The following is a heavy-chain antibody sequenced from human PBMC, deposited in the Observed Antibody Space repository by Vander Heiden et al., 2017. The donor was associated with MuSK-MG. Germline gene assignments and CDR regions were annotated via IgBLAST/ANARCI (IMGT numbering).Heavy chain of an antibody. D-gene: IGHD3-10*01. V-gene: IGHV3-9*01. Sequence: EVQPVEYGGGLEQPGGALRLSCAASGFIFANYAMHWVRQGPGKGLEWGSSSNWKRATIGYAESVKGRFIIYGENAKNSLYLQMNSRRPEDTALYECAKAPGSTRDYFLFDPGGKGTPVNFS. CDR1: GFIFANYA. CDR3: AKAPGSTRDYFLFDP. CDR2: SNWKRATI. J-gene: IGHJ5*02.